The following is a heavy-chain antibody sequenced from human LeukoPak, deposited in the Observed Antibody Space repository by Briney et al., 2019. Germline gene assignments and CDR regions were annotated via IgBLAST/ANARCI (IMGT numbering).Heavy chain of an antibody. V-gene: IGHV3-23*01. CDR1: GFTFSSYA. D-gene: IGHD6-13*01. CDR3: ARGGIYSQGFDY. J-gene: IGHJ4*02. CDR2: ISGSGGST. Sequence: GGSLRLSCAASGFTFSSYAMSWVRQAPGKGLEWLSAISGSGGSTYYADSVKGRFTISRDNAKNSLYLQMNSLRAEDTAIYYCARGGIYSQGFDYWGQGSLVTVSS.